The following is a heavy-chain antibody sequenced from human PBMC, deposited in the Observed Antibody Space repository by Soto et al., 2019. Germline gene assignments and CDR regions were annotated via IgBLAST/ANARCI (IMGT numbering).Heavy chain of an antibody. J-gene: IGHJ3*02. CDR3: AREGAGVSLRSFDS. CDR2: IYTSGST. D-gene: IGHD3-10*01. CDR1: GASISSYF. Sequence: SHTLSLNCTVSGASISSYFFIWIRLPAGKRLEWIGRIYTSGSTNSNTYPKSRVTISVDTSKNQFSLKLSSVTAADTDVYYCAREGAGVSLRSFDSWGEGTMVTVSS. V-gene: IGHV4-4*07.